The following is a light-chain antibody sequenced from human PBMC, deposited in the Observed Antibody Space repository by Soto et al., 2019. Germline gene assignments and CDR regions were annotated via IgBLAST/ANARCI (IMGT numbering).Light chain of an antibody. CDR2: GAS. V-gene: IGKV3-20*01. CDR3: QQYVSSGT. Sequence: ESVLTQYTGTLSLSPGERATLSCRASQSVSNNYLAWYQQKPGQAPRLLIYGASNRATGIPDRFSGSGSGTDFTLTISRLEPEDFAVYYCQQYVSSGTFGQGTRLEIK. CDR1: QSVSNNY. J-gene: IGKJ5*01.